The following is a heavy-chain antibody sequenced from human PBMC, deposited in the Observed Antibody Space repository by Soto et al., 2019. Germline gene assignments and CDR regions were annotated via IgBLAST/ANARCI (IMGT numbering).Heavy chain of an antibody. V-gene: IGHV4-59*01. CDR2: IYYSGST. Sequence: SETLSLTCTVSGGSISSYYWSWIRQPPGKGLEWIGYIYYSGSTNYNPSLKIRVTISVDTSKNQFSLKLSSVTAADTAVYYCARGLVSKNDFDYWGQGTLVTVSS. D-gene: IGHD3-22*01. CDR3: ARGLVSKNDFDY. J-gene: IGHJ4*02. CDR1: GGSISSYY.